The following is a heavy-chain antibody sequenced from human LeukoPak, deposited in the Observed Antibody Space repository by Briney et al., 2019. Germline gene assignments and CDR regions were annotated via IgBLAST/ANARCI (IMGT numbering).Heavy chain of an antibody. V-gene: IGHV3-48*03. Sequence: GGSLRLSCAASGFTFSSYEMNWVRQAPGKGLEWVSYISSSGSTIYYADSVKGRFTISRDNAKNSLYLQMNSLRAEDTAVYYCARDLTFTYYYDSSGYYWGQGTLVTVSP. CDR2: ISSSGSTI. CDR1: GFTFSSYE. CDR3: ARDLTFTYYYDSSGYY. D-gene: IGHD3-22*01. J-gene: IGHJ4*02.